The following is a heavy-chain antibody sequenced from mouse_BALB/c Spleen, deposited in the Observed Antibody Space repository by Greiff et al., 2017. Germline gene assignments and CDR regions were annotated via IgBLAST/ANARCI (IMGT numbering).Heavy chain of an antibody. D-gene: IGHD2-1*01. CDR1: GFTFSSYA. CDR2: ISSGGSYT. CDR3: AIYGNYLAY. V-gene: IGHV5-9-4*01. Sequence: EVQGVESGGGLVKPGGSLKLSCAASGFTFSSYAMSWVRQSPEKRLEWVAEISSGGSYTYYPDTVTGRFTISRDNAKNTLYLEMSSLRSEDTAMYYCAIYGNYLAYWGQGTLVTVSA. J-gene: IGHJ3*01.